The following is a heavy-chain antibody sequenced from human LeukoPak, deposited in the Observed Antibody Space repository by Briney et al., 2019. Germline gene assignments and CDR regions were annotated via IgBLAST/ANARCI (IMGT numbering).Heavy chain of an antibody. J-gene: IGHJ5*02. D-gene: IGHD5-24*01. Sequence: ASVKVSCKASGFSFTDYYIHWVRQAPGQGLEWMGWINAKSGGTNYAQKFQGRVTMTRDTSITTAYMELNRLRSDDTAAYYCAGTENDPWGQGTLVTVSS. CDR2: INAKSGGT. CDR1: GFSFTDYY. CDR3: AGTENDP. V-gene: IGHV1-2*02.